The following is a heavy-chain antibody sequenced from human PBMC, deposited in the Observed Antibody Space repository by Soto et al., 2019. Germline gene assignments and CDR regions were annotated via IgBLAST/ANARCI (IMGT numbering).Heavy chain of an antibody. J-gene: IGHJ4*02. CDR1: GGSISSDSSY. Sequence: QLQLQESGPGLVKPSETLSLTCTVSGGSISSDSSYWDWVRQPPGKGLEWIGTMSSAGRTLFSPSLRGRVRLTDDTSKTTFSLKMSSVTATDTAVYFCARFPGIYGVHTPYFDYWGQGILVTVSS. D-gene: IGHD3-3*01. CDR3: ARFPGIYGVHTPYFDY. V-gene: IGHV4-39*01. CDR2: MSSAGRT.